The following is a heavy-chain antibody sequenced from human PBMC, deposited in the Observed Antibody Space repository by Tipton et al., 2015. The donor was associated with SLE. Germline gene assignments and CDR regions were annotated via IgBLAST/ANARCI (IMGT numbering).Heavy chain of an antibody. Sequence: TLSLTCTVSGDSISGHYRSWIRQPPGKGLEWIGYIDDSGSTSYNPSLKSRVTISEDTSKQQFSLKLTSLTAADTAVYYCARHAGDYAYFDSWGQGILVTVSS. CDR2: IDDSGST. CDR1: GDSISGHY. V-gene: IGHV4-59*08. CDR3: ARHAGDYAYFDS. D-gene: IGHD4-17*01. J-gene: IGHJ4*02.